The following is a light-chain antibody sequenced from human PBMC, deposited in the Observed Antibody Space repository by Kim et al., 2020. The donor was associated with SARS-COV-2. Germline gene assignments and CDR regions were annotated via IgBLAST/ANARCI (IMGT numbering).Light chain of an antibody. CDR3: QVWDTDTDVYA. CDR2: YDS. CDR1: NIGGHS. Sequence: SYELTQPPSVSVAPGQTARITCGGNNIGGHSVHWYQQKPGQAPVLVIYYDSDRPSGIPERFSGSKAATTATLTISRVEAGDEADYYCQVWDTDTDVYAFG. J-gene: IGLJ1*01. V-gene: IGLV3-21*01.